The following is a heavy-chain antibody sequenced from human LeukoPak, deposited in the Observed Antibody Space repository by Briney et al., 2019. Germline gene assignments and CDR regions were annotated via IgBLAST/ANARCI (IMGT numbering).Heavy chain of an antibody. V-gene: IGHV4-59*08. CDR2: ISDIGSI. CDR1: GGSISSNY. CDR3: AGHHPRNTVDF. J-gene: IGHJ4*02. Sequence: SETLSLTCTVSGGSISSNYWSWIRQPPGKGLEWIAYISDIGSINYNPSLKSRVTISLDTSKNQFSLKLSSVTAADTAVYYCAGHHPRNTVDFWGQGTLVTVSS. D-gene: IGHD2-8*02.